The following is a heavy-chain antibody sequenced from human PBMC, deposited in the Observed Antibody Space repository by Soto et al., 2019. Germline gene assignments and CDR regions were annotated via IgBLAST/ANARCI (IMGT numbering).Heavy chain of an antibody. V-gene: IGHV2-5*02. CDR1: GFSLSTSGVG. CDR3: ARSRYDFGSGTTRLGD. D-gene: IGHD3-3*01. Sequence: SGPTLVNPTQTLTLTCTFSGFSLSTSGVGVGWIRQPPGKALEWLALIYWDDDKRYSPSLKSRLTITKDTSKNQVVLTMTNMEPGDTATYSCARSRYDFGSGTTRLGDWGQGTRVTVSS. J-gene: IGHJ1*01. CDR2: IYWDDDK.